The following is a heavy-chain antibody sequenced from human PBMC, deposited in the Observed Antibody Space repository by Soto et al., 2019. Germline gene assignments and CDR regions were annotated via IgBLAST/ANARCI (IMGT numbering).Heavy chain of an antibody. J-gene: IGHJ5*02. CDR3: ARDADYYDSSGYYRKKYNWFDP. D-gene: IGHD3-22*01. CDR1: GGTFSSYA. CDR2: IIPIFGTA. Sequence: SVKVSCKASGGTFSSYAISWVRQAPGQGLEWMGGIIPIFGTANYAQKFQGRVTITADESTSTAYMELSSLRSEDTAVYYCARDADYYDSSGYYRKKYNWFDPWGQGTLVTVSS. V-gene: IGHV1-69*13.